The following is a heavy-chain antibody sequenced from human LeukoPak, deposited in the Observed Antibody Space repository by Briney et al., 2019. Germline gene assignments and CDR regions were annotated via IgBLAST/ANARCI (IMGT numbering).Heavy chain of an antibody. CDR3: ARVGSGWSTGWFDP. J-gene: IGHJ5*02. Sequence: ASVKVSCKASGHTFTGYYLHWVRQAPGQGLEWMGWINPNSGGTNYAQIFQGRVTITRDTSTTTAYMEVTRLTSDDTAVYYCARVGSGWSTGWFDPWGQGTLVTVSS. D-gene: IGHD6-19*01. V-gene: IGHV1-2*02. CDR1: GHTFTGYY. CDR2: INPNSGGT.